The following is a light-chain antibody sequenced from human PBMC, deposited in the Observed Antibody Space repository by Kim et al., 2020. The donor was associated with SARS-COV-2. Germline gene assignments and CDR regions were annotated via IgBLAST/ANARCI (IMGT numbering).Light chain of an antibody. J-gene: IGKJ1*01. Sequence: LSRGERATRCCRASQSVSSSHVACYQQKAGQAPRLLIDGASTRATGIPDRFSGSGSGTDFTLTISRLEPEDFAVFYCQKDGSTWTFGQGTKVDIK. CDR1: QSVSSSH. V-gene: IGKV3-20*01. CDR3: QKDGSTWT. CDR2: GAS.